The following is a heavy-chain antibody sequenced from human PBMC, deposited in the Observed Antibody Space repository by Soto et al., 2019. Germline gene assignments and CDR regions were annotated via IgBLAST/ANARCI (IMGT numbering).Heavy chain of an antibody. Sequence: QPGGSLRLSCAASGFTFSSYAMSWVRQAPGKGLEWVSTFSGSGGNIYYAESVKGRLTISRDDSKNTLYLHMNSLRVEDTAVYYCAKDPPWTVGPLAMDVWGQGTTVTVSS. CDR1: GFTFSSYA. V-gene: IGHV3-23*01. D-gene: IGHD3-3*01. CDR3: AKDPPWTVGPLAMDV. J-gene: IGHJ6*02. CDR2: FSGSGGNI.